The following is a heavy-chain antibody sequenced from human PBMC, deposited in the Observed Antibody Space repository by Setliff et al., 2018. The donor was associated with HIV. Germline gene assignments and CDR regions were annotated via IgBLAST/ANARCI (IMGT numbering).Heavy chain of an antibody. CDR1: SGSISVYY. J-gene: IGHJ4*02. V-gene: IGHV4-59*01. Sequence: ETLSLTCSVPSGSISVYYWSWVRQPPGRGLEWIGYVSYSGSTSYNPTLNSRVTMSVDTSRDQFSLKLSSVTAADTAVYYCARARGRAQLSYYFDYWGQGRRVTVS. D-gene: IGHD2-2*01. CDR2: VSYSGST. CDR3: ARARGRAQLSYYFDY.